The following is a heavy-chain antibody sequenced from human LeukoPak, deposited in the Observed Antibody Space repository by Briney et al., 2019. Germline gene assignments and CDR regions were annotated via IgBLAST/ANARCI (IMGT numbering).Heavy chain of an antibody. Sequence: GGSLRLSCAASGFIFNNYAMHWVRQAPGKGLEWVAFISYDGTKQQFADSVKGRFTISRDNSKNTLYLQMDNLRPEDTAVFYCTRENPKFSYDSDYYFDYWGQGSLVTVSS. D-gene: IGHD3-22*01. CDR2: ISYDGTKQ. CDR1: GFIFNNYA. V-gene: IGHV3-30*04. CDR3: TRENPKFSYDSDYYFDY. J-gene: IGHJ4*02.